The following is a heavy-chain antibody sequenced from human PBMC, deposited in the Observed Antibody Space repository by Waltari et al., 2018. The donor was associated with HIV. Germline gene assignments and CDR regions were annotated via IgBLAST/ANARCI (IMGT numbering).Heavy chain of an antibody. Sequence: VRQAPGKGLEWVSAISGSGGSTYYADSVKGRFTISRDNSKNTLYLQMNSLRAEDTAVYYCATYDSSGYYFGAFAICGQGTMVTVSS. V-gene: IGHV3-23*01. CDR3: ATYDSSGYYFGAFAI. D-gene: IGHD3-22*01. CDR2: ISGSGGST. J-gene: IGHJ3*02.